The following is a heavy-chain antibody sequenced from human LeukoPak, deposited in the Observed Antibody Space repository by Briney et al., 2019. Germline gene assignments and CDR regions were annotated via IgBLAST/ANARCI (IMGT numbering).Heavy chain of an antibody. Sequence: SETLSLTCTVSGGSISSYYWSWIRQPPGKGLEWIGYIYYSGSTNYNPSLKSRVTISVDTSKNQFSLKLNSMTAADTAVYYCARHGGANGLDIWGQGTMVTVSS. CDR1: GGSISSYY. V-gene: IGHV4-59*08. J-gene: IGHJ3*02. CDR3: ARHGGANGLDI. CDR2: IYYSGST. D-gene: IGHD2-8*01.